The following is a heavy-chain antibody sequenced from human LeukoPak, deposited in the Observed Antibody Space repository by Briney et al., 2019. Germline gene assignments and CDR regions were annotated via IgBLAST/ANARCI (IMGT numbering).Heavy chain of an antibody. Sequence: GGSLRLSCAASRFTFSSYWMDWVRQVRGKGLVWVSRINSDESSTSYADSVKGRFIISRDNAKNTLYVQMNSLRAEDTAVYYCSTGSGHAFDIWGRGTMVTVSS. J-gene: IGHJ3*02. D-gene: IGHD3-10*01. CDR1: RFTFSSYW. CDR2: INSDESST. CDR3: STGSGHAFDI. V-gene: IGHV3-74*01.